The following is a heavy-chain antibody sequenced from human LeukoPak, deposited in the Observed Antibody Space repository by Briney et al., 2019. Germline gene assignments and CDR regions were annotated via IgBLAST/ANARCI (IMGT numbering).Heavy chain of an antibody. D-gene: IGHD3-22*01. CDR3: ARENYYDSSGYSYAFDI. CDR2: IKQEGSEK. Sequence: GGSLRLSCAASGFTFSSYWMSWVRQAPGKGLEWVANIKQEGSEKYYVDSVKGRFTISRDNAKNSLYLQMNSLRAEDTAVYYCARENYYDSSGYSYAFDIWGQGTMVTVSS. V-gene: IGHV3-7*01. J-gene: IGHJ3*02. CDR1: GFTFSSYW.